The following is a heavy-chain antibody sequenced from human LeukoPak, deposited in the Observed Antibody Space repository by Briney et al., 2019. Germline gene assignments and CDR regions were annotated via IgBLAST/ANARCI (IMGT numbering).Heavy chain of an antibody. CDR1: GGSFSGYY. J-gene: IGHJ6*02. Sequence: PSETLSLTCAVYGGSFSGYYWSWIRQPPGKGLEWIGEINHSGSTNYNPSLKSRVTISVDTSKNQFSLKLSSVTAADTAVYYCASLYGGNPKDYGMDVWGQGTTVTVSS. CDR2: INHSGST. V-gene: IGHV4-34*01. D-gene: IGHD4-23*01. CDR3: ASLYGGNPKDYGMDV.